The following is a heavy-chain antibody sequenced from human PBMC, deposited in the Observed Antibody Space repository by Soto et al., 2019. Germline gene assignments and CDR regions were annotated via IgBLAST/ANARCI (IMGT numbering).Heavy chain of an antibody. CDR2: IIPIFGTA. Sequence: QVQLVQSGAEVKKPGSSVKVSCKASGGTFSSYAISWVRQAPGQGLEWMGGIIPIFGTANYAQKFQGRVTITADESTSTAYMELSSLRSEDTAGYYCARSPDSSGYPHHNWFDPWGQGTLVTVSS. J-gene: IGHJ5*02. CDR3: ARSPDSSGYPHHNWFDP. D-gene: IGHD3-22*01. V-gene: IGHV1-69*01. CDR1: GGTFSSYA.